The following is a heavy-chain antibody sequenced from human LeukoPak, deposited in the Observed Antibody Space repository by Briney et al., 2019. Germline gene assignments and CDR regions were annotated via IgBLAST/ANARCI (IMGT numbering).Heavy chain of an antibody. D-gene: IGHD4-23*01. J-gene: IGHJ5*02. CDR2: INPSGGST. CDR1: GYPFTSYY. Sequence: ASVKVSCKAFGYPFTSYYIHWVRQAPGQGLEWMGIINPSGGSTRYAQEFQGRVTMTRGTSTSTVYMDLTSLRSEDTAVYYCATLSLDDYGGNNWFDPWGQGTLVTVSS. CDR3: ATLSLDDYGGNNWFDP. V-gene: IGHV1-46*01.